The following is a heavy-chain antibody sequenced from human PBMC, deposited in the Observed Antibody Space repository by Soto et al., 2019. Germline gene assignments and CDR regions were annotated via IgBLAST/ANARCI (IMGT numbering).Heavy chain of an antibody. V-gene: IGHV3-23*01. Sequence: GGSLRLSCAASGFTFSSYAMNWVRQAPGKGPEWVSHISVTGDTYYADSVKGRFTISRDNSKNTLFLQMNSLRAEDTAVYYCAKSLSTATSFDYWGQGTPVTVSS. J-gene: IGHJ4*02. CDR3: AKSLSTATSFDY. CDR1: GFTFSSYA. CDR2: ISVTGDT.